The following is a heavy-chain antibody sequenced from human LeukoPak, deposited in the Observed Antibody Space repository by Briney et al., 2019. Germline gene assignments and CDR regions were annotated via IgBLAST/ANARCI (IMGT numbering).Heavy chain of an antibody. CDR1: GFAFRIYW. CDR3: ARTGGWPLPYFDY. D-gene: IGHD6-19*01. CDR2: MNQDGSER. J-gene: IGHJ4*02. Sequence: GGSLRLSCAASGFAFRIYWMSWGRQAPGRGLEWVANMNQDGSERYFVDSVKGRFTISRDNAKNSLYLQMNSLRAEDTALYYCARTGGWPLPYFDYWGQGXLVTVSS. V-gene: IGHV3-7*01.